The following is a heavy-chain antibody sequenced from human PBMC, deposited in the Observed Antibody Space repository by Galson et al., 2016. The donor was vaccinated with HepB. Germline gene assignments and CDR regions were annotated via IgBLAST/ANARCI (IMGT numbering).Heavy chain of an antibody. CDR1: GGSVSSASYS. Sequence: TLSLTCAVSGGSVSSASYSWSWIRQPPGKGLEWIGYIYDSGITYYKSSLKSRVTISVDRSKNHFSLHLSSVTAADTALYYCASTPEYCSGCSSFNGAAFDIWGQGTMVTVSS. V-gene: IGHV4-30-2*01. CDR3: ASTPEYCSGCSSFNGAAFDI. CDR2: IYDSGIT. J-gene: IGHJ3*02. D-gene: IGHD2-15*01.